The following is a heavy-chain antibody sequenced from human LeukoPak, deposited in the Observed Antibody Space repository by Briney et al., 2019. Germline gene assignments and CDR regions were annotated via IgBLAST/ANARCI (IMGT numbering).Heavy chain of an antibody. CDR1: GGSISSYY. Sequence: SETLSLTCTVSGGSISSYYWSWIRQPPGKGLEWIGYIYYSGSTNYNPSLKSRVTISVDTSKNQFSLKLSSVTAADTAVYYCASTNYNPPLHSRVAISAVESTNQLFSMMSSLVAAATAVYYCATNRGAGQFLYYYYGMDVWGQGTTVTVSS. J-gene: IGHJ6*02. D-gene: IGHD2-2*01. CDR2: IYYSGST. CDR3: ASTNYNPPLHSRVAISAVESTNQLFSMMSSLVAAATAVYYCATNRGAGQFLYYYYGMDV. V-gene: IGHV4-59*08.